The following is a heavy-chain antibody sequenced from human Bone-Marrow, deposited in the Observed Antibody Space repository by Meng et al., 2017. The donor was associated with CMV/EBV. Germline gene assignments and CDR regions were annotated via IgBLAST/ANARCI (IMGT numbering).Heavy chain of an antibody. CDR1: GYIFPEYY. CDR3: ARRSSTSSLGMDV. Sequence: ASVKVSCKTSGYIFPEYYIAWVRQAPGQGLEWMGWIGGHGGGAVYAQKLQGRVTMTRDTSISTAYMELSRLRSDDTAVYYCARRSSTSSLGMDVWGQGTTVTVSS. CDR2: IGGHGGGA. J-gene: IGHJ6*02. V-gene: IGHV1-2*02. D-gene: IGHD2-2*01.